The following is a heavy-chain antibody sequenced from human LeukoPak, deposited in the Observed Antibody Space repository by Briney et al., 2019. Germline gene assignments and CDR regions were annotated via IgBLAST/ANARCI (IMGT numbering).Heavy chain of an antibody. CDR3: ARAGGPPTAMGFDP. CDR1: GFTFSNSW. CDR2: INTDGNIM. J-gene: IGHJ5*02. Sequence: PGGSLRLSCAASGFTFSNSWMHWVRQTPGKGPVWVSCINTDGNIMRYADFVKGRFTISRDNAKNTLYLQMNSLRVEDTAVYYCARAGGPPTAMGFDPWGQGSLVSVSS. V-gene: IGHV3-74*01. D-gene: IGHD2-2*01.